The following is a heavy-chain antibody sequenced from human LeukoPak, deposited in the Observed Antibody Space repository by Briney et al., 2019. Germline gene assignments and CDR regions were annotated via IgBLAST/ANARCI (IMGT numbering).Heavy chain of an antibody. CDR1: GDSVSSNSAA. J-gene: IGHJ6*03. Sequence: SQTLSLTCAISGDSVSSNSAAWNWIRQSPSRGLEWLGRTYYRSKWYNDYAVSVKSRITINPDTSKNQFSLQLNSVTPEDTAVYYCAGGGIAVAGGLYYYYMDVWGKGTTVTNSS. V-gene: IGHV6-1*01. CDR2: TYYRSKWYN. CDR3: AGGGIAVAGGLYYYYMDV. D-gene: IGHD6-19*01.